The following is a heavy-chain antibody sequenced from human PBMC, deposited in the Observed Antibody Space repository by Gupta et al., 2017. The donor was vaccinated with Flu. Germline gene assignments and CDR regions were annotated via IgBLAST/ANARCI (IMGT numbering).Heavy chain of an antibody. J-gene: IGHJ6*03. CDR3: ARAGGMIVGYHYYMDV. Sequence: VQLVQSGAEVKKPGSAVKVSGKDFEGTFSIHARSWVRQAPGQGLEWMGGISPIFGTANYAQKFQGRVTITADKSTSTAYMELSSLTSEDTAVYYCARAGGMIVGYHYYMDVWGKGTTVTVSS. V-gene: IGHV1-69*06. CDR1: EGTFSIHA. D-gene: IGHD2-15*01. CDR2: ISPIFGTA.